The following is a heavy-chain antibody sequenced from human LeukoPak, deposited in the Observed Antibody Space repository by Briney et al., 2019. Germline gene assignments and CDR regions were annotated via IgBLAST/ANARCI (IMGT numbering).Heavy chain of an antibody. CDR1: GFTFSSFS. CDR3: GREEFSGSNYFDY. D-gene: IGHD5-12*01. J-gene: IGHJ4*02. V-gene: IGHV3-48*02. Sequence: GGSLRLSCAAFGFTFSSFSMNWVRQAPGKGLEWISYIISSSSTIYYADSVKGRFTISRDNAKNSLYLQMNSLRDEDTAVYYCGREEFSGSNYFDYWGQGTLVTVSS. CDR2: IISSSSTI.